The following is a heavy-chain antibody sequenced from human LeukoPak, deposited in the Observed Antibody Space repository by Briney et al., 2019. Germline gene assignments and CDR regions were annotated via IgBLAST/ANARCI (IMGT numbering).Heavy chain of an antibody. CDR2: LRPETGEP. V-gene: IGHV1-24*01. J-gene: IGHJ4*02. CDR1: GFGLSILS. D-gene: IGHD3-10*01. Sequence: ASVKVSCKNSGFGLSILSIHWMRQTPGKGLEWVGGLRPETGEPIYAQKFQGRVTMSEDTLTDTAYMDLRSLESEDTAVYYCSTDSGRSYFYFDFWGQGTLVTVSS. CDR3: STDSGRSYFYFDF.